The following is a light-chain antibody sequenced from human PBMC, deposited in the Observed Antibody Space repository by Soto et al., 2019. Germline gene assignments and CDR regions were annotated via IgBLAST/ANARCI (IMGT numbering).Light chain of an antibody. J-gene: IGKJ4*01. Sequence: IRLTHSASSLSASEGDRVTITCRASQRIXNDLAWYQQKPGKAPKVLXYDASNLETGVPSRFSGSGSGTDFTFTISSLQPEDIATYYCQQYDNLPRTFCGGTKVDIK. CDR1: QRIXND. V-gene: IGKV1-33*01. CDR3: QQYDNLPRT. CDR2: DAS.